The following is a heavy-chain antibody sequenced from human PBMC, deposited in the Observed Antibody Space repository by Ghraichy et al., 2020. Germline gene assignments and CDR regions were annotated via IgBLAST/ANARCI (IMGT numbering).Heavy chain of an antibody. CDR2: INAGNGNT. J-gene: IGHJ5*02. Sequence: ASVKVSCKASGYTFTSYAMHWVRQAPGQRLEWMGWINAGNGNTKYSQKFQGRVTITRDTSASTAYMELSSLRSEDTAVYYCARAYIVVVPAAITRNWFDPWGQGTLVTVSS. CDR3: ARAYIVVVPAAITRNWFDP. CDR1: GYTFTSYA. D-gene: IGHD2-2*01. V-gene: IGHV1-3*01.